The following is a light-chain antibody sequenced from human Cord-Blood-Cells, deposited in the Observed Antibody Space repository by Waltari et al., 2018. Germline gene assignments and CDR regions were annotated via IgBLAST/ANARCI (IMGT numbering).Light chain of an antibody. CDR3: QSADSSGTYVV. CDR2: KDS. J-gene: IGLJ2*01. CDR1: ALPKQY. Sequence: SYELTQPPSVSVSPGQPARITCSGDALPKQYASLYQQKPGQAPVLVIYKDSERPSGIPERFSGSSSGTTVTLTISGVQAEDEADYYCQSADSSGTYVVFGGGTKLTVL. V-gene: IGLV3-25*02.